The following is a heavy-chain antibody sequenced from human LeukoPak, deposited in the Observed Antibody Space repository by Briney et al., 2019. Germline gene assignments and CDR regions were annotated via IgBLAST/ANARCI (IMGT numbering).Heavy chain of an antibody. CDR3: ARDRYYDSSGYYYYYGMDV. V-gene: IGHV4-59*01. Sequence: SETLSLTCTVSGGSISSYYWSWIRQPPGKGLEWIGYIYYSGSTNYNPSLKSRVTISVDTSKNQFSLKLSSVTAADTAMYYCARDRYYDSSGYYYYYGMDVWGQGTTVTVSS. D-gene: IGHD3-22*01. J-gene: IGHJ6*02. CDR1: GGSISSYY. CDR2: IYYSGST.